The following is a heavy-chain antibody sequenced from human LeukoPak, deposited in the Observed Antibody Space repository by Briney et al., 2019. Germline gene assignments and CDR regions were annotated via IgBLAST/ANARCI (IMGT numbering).Heavy chain of an antibody. CDR1: GYTFTSYY. J-gene: IGHJ5*02. CDR3: ARGPSRMEYYDFWSGYYQGLNWFDP. Sequence: GASVKVSCKASGYTFTSYYMHWVRQAPGQGLEWMGIINPSGGSTSCAQKFQGRVTMTRDTSTSTVYMELSSLRSEDTAVYYCARGPSRMEYYDFWSGYYQGLNWFDPWGQGTLVTVSS. D-gene: IGHD3-3*01. V-gene: IGHV1-46*01. CDR2: INPSGGST.